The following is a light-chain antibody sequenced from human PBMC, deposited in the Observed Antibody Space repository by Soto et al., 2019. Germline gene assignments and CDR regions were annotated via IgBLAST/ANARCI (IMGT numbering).Light chain of an antibody. J-gene: IGKJ1*01. Sequence: DIVMTQSPDSLAVSLGERATINCWASETVATNLAWYQQKPGQAPRLLISGASTRAAGISDRFRGSGSGTEFTLTISSLQSEDFAVYYCQQYNNWQGTFGQGTKVDIK. CDR2: GAS. CDR3: QQYNNWQGT. CDR1: ETVATN. V-gene: IGKV3-15*01.